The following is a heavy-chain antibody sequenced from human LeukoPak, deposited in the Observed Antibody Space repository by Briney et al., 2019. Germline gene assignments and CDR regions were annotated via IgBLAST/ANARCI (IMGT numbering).Heavy chain of an antibody. CDR3: ARVGIQSYGMDV. CDR1: GYTFTSYY. Sequence: GASVKVSCKASGYTFTSYYMHWVRQAPRQGLEWMGIINPSGGSTSYAQKFQGRVTMTRDTSTITVYMELSSLRSEDTAVYYCARVGIQSYGMDVWGQGTTVTVSS. V-gene: IGHV1-46*01. D-gene: IGHD5-18*01. CDR2: INPSGGST. J-gene: IGHJ6*02.